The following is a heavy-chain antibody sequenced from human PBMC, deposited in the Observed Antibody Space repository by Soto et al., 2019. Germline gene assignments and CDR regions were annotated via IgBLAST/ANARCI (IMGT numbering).Heavy chain of an antibody. Sequence: SETLSLTCTVSGGSISSGGYYWSWIRQHPGKGLEWIGYIYYSGSTYYNPSLKSRVTISVDTSKNQFSLKLSSVTAADTAVYYCARGPVVLSAFDIWGQGTMVTVSS. D-gene: IGHD2-15*01. J-gene: IGHJ3*02. CDR2: IYYSGST. V-gene: IGHV4-31*03. CDR1: GGSISSGGYY. CDR3: ARGPVVLSAFDI.